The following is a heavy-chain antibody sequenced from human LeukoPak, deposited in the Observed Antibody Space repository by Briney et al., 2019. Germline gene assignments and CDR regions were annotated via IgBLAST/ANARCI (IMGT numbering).Heavy chain of an antibody. V-gene: IGHV3-23*01. CDR3: AEDLVDYNVDY. CDR1: GFSFNNYA. J-gene: IGHJ4*02. Sequence: GSLRLSCAASGFSFNNYAMAWVRQAPGEGLQWVSTTSSSGYTTYYADSVQGRFTVSRDNSKNTLYLQMSGLRAEDTAVYYCAEDLVDYNVDYGGQGILVTVSS. D-gene: IGHD4-11*01. CDR2: TSSSGYTT.